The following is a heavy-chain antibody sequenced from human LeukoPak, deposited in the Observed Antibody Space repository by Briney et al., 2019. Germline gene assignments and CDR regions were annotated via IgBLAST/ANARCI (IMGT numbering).Heavy chain of an antibody. J-gene: IGHJ4*02. CDR3: ARWDDSRSY. D-gene: IGHD3-22*01. CDR1: GFTFSSYG. Sequence: GGSLRLSCAASGFTFSSYGMHWVRQAPGKGLEWVAVISYDGSNKYYADSVKGRFTISRDNSKNTLYLQMNSLRAEDTAVYYCARWDDSRSYWGQGTLVTVSS. CDR2: ISYDGSNK. V-gene: IGHV3-30*03.